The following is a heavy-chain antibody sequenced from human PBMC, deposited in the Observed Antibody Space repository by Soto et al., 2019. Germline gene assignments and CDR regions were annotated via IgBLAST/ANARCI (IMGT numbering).Heavy chain of an antibody. CDR3: ARAWFGEGGYYYYMDV. Sequence: SETLSLTCTVSGGSISSYYWSWIRQPPGKGLEWIGYIYYSGSTNYNPSLKSRVTISVDTSKNQFSLKLSFVTAADTAVYYCARAWFGEGGYYYYMDVWGKGTTVTVSS. CDR2: IYYSGST. J-gene: IGHJ6*03. V-gene: IGHV4-59*01. CDR1: GGSISSYY. D-gene: IGHD3-10*01.